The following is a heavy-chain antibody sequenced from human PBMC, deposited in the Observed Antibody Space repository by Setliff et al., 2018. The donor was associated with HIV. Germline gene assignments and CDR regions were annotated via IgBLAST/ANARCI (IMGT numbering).Heavy chain of an antibody. Sequence: SETLSLTCSVSGGSISSYYWSWIRQPPGKGLEWIGYIYTSESSNYNPSLKSRVTFSVDTSKNQFSLKLSSVTAADTAVYYCARSARFFYASGSRRYFELWGRGTLVTVSS. J-gene: IGHJ2*01. D-gene: IGHD3-10*01. V-gene: IGHV4-4*08. CDR3: ARSARFFYASGSRRYFEL. CDR1: GGSISSYY. CDR2: IYTSESS.